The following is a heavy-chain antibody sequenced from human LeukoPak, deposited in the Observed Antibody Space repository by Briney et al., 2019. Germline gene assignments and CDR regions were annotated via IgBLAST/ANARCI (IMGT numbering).Heavy chain of an antibody. CDR2: ISSSGSTI. Sequence: PGGPLRLSCAASGFTLSSYEMICLRQAPGKALEWVSYISSSGSTIYYAASVKGRFTISRDNAKNSLYLQMNSLRAEDTAVYYCARASRVGLRYFDWLVRPELYGMDVWGQGTTVPVSS. J-gene: IGHJ6*02. CDR3: ARASRVGLRYFDWLVRPELYGMDV. V-gene: IGHV3-48*03. CDR1: GFTLSSYE. D-gene: IGHD3-9*01.